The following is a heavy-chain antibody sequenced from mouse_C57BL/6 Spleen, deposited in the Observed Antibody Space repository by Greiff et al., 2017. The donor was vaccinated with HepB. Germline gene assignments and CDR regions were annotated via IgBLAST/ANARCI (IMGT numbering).Heavy chain of an antibody. Sequence: VGPGASVTLSCKSSGFTFTDYDLHLVKQTPVHGLEWIGAIDPETGGTAYNQKFKGKAILTADKSSSTAYMKLRSLTSEDSAVYYCTRPLTGGNAMDYWGQGTSVTVSS. CDR2: IDPETGGT. V-gene: IGHV1-15*01. CDR3: TRPLTGGNAMDY. J-gene: IGHJ4*01. CDR1: GFTFTDYD. D-gene: IGHD4-1*01.